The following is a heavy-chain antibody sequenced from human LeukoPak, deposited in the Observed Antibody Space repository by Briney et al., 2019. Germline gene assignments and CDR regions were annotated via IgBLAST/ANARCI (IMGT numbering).Heavy chain of an antibody. J-gene: IGHJ4*02. D-gene: IGHD3-10*02. CDR2: HSHSGSA. CDR3: ARYQTGSMFAV. CDR1: GFTFSSYS. V-gene: IGHV4-59*10. Sequence: WGSLRLSCAASGFTFSSYSMNWARQRPGKGLEWIGTHSHSGSAYYNPSLRSRITMSLDTSENQLSLKLYSVTAADTAIYYCARYQTGSMFAVWGQGTLVTISS.